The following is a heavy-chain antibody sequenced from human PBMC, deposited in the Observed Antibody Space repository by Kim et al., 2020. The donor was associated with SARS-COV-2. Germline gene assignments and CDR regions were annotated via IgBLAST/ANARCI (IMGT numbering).Heavy chain of an antibody. D-gene: IGHD6-19*01. Sequence: GGSLRLSCAASGFTFSSYSMSWVRQAPGKGLEWVSAISGSGGSTYYADSVKGRFTISRDNSKNTLYLQMNSLRAEDTAVYYCAKAYSSGWYGSDYWGQGTLVTVSS. J-gene: IGHJ4*02. CDR1: GFTFSSYS. V-gene: IGHV3-23*01. CDR2: ISGSGGST. CDR3: AKAYSSGWYGSDY.